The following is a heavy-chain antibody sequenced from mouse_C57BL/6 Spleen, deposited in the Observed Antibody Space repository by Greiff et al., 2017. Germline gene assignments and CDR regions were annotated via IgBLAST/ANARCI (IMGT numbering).Heavy chain of an antibody. V-gene: IGHV1-53*01. J-gene: IGHJ2*01. Sequence: QVQLQQPGTELVKPGASVKLSCKASGYTFTSYWMHWVKQRPGQGLEWIGNINPSNGGTNYNEKFKSKATLTVDKSSSTAYMQLSSLTSEDSAVSYCAREAFITTVVDAYFDYWGQGTTLTVSS. CDR1: GYTFTSYW. D-gene: IGHD1-1*01. CDR2: INPSNGGT. CDR3: AREAFITTVVDAYFDY.